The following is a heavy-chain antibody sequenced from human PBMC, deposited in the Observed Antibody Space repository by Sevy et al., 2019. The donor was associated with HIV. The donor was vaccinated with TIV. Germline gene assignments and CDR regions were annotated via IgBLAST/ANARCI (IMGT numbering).Heavy chain of an antibody. Sequence: GGSLRLSCAASGFTFSSYSMNWVRQAPGTGLEWVSYISSSSSTIYYADSVKGRFTISRDNAKNSLYLQMNSLRDEDTAVYYCARGINFGVVISGYAFDIWGQWTMVTVSS. CDR2: ISSSSSTI. D-gene: IGHD3-3*01. CDR3: ARGINFGVVISGYAFDI. CDR1: GFTFSSYS. J-gene: IGHJ3*02. V-gene: IGHV3-48*02.